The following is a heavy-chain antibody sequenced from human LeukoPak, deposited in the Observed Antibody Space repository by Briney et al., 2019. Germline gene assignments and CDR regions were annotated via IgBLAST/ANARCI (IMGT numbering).Heavy chain of an antibody. CDR2: INPNSGGA. D-gene: IGHD2-2*01. V-gene: IGHV1-2*02. Sequence: ASVKVSCKASGYTFTGYYMHWVRQAPGQGLGLMGWINPNSGGANYAQKFQGRVTMTRDTSISTAYMELSRLRSDDTAVYYCARDRGIVVVPAAMTHNWFDPWGQGTLVTVSS. J-gene: IGHJ5*02. CDR3: ARDRGIVVVPAAMTHNWFDP. CDR1: GYTFTGYY.